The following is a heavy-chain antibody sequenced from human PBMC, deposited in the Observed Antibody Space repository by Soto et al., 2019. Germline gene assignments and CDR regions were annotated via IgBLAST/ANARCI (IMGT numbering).Heavy chain of an antibody. Sequence: GGSLRLSCAASGFTSSSYWMSWVRQAPGKGLEGVANIKQDGSEKYYVDSVKGRFTISRDNAKNSLYLQMNSLRAEDTAVYYCARDDRDGRGHYWGQGDLVTVS. CDR2: IKQDGSEK. CDR3: ARDDRDGRGHY. J-gene: IGHJ4*02. CDR1: GFTSSSYW. V-gene: IGHV3-7*04.